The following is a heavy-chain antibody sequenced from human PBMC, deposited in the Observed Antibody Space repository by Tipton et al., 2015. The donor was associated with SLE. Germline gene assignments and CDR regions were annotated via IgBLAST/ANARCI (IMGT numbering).Heavy chain of an antibody. V-gene: IGHV4-4*07. CDR2: IYSSGRT. CDR3: AREKGYNWPFDF. D-gene: IGHD5-24*01. Sequence: TLSLTCTVSGGAISTFYWSWIRQSAGKGLEWIGRIYSSGRTNYNPSLKSRVTMSVDTSRKQFSLKLRSVTAADTAVYYCAREKGYNWPFDFWGQGTLVTVSS. CDR1: GGAISTFY. J-gene: IGHJ4*02.